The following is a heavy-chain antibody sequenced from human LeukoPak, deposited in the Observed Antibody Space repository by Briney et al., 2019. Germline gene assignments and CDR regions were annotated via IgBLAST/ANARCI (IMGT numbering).Heavy chain of an antibody. Sequence: ASVKVSCKASGYTFTSYGISWVRQAPGQGLEWMGWINPNSGGTNYAQKFQGRVTMTRDTSISTAYMELSSLRSEDTAVYYCASQRLAVAGXXDYXXXGTLVTVSX. D-gene: IGHD6-19*01. J-gene: IGHJ4*01. CDR3: ASQRLAVAGXXDY. CDR1: GYTFTSYG. CDR2: INPNSGGT. V-gene: IGHV1-2*02.